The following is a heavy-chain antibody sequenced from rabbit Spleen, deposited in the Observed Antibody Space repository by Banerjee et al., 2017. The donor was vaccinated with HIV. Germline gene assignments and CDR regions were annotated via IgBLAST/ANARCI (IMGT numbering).Heavy chain of an antibody. Sequence: QSLEESGGDLVKPGASLTLTCTASGVSFSSNHYMCWVRQAPGKGLELIACIYITTGSTWYASWVNGRFTISRSTSLNTVDLKMTSLTAADTATYFCVRDLENYVGSSYLDLWGPAPLVTVS. CDR2: IYITTGST. CDR3: VRDLENYVGSSYLDL. V-gene: IGHV1S43*01. CDR1: GVSFSSNHY. D-gene: IGHD8-1*01. J-gene: IGHJ4*01.